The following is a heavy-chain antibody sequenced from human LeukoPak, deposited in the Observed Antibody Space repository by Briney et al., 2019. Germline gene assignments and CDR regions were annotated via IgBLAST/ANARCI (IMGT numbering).Heavy chain of an antibody. J-gene: IGHJ4*02. CDR2: IYYSGST. D-gene: IGHD1-26*01. CDR1: GGSIRSNSYY. CDR3: ARRTYYAPEDY. V-gene: IGHV4-39*01. Sequence: SETLSLTCTVSGGSIRSNSYYWGWIRQPPGKGLEWIGSIYYSGSTYYNPSLKSRVTISVDTSKNQFSLKLSSVTAADTAVYYCARRTYYAPEDYWGQGTLVTVSS.